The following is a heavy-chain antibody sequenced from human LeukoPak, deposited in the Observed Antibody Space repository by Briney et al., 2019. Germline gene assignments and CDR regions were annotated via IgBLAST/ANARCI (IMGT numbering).Heavy chain of an antibody. CDR3: AKLSYCSSTSCLDY. CDR2: ISGSGGST. CDR1: GFTFSSYA. D-gene: IGHD2-2*01. V-gene: IGHV3-23*01. Sequence: PGGSLRLSCAASGFTFSSYAMSWVRQAPGKGLEWVSAISGSGGSTYYADSVKGRFTISRDNSKNTLYLQMNSLRAEDTAVYYCAKLSYCSSTSCLDYWGQGTLDTVSS. J-gene: IGHJ4*02.